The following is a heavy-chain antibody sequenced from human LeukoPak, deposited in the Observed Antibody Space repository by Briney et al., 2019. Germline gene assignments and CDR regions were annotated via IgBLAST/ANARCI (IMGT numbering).Heavy chain of an antibody. CDR1: GFIFTNFA. V-gene: IGHV3-23*01. J-gene: IGHJ4*02. CDR2: ITGNTGST. CDR3: AKRRYDSSGYFDY. Sequence: PGGSLRLSCVASGFIFTNFAVSWVRQAPGKGLEWVSAITGNTGSTNYADSVKGRFTISKDNSRSTLYLHMSSLRAEDTAVYYCAKRRYDSSGYFDYWGQGTLVTDSS. D-gene: IGHD3-22*01.